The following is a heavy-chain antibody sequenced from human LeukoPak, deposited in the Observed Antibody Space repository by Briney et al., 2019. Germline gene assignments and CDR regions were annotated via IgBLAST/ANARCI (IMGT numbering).Heavy chain of an antibody. CDR1: GYTFTSYG. CDR2: IYPGDSDT. Sequence: ASVKVSCKASGYTFTSYGISWVRQAPGQGLEWMGIIYPGDSDTRYSPSFQGQVTISADKSISTAYLQWSSLKASDTAMYYCARRSNIAAAGTIDYWGQGTLVTVSS. D-gene: IGHD6-13*01. J-gene: IGHJ4*02. V-gene: IGHV5-51*01. CDR3: ARRSNIAAAGTIDY.